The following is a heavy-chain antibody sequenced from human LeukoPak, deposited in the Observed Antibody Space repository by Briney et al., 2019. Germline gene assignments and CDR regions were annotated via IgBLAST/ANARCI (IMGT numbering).Heavy chain of an antibody. V-gene: IGHV1-2*04. CDR2: INPNSGGT. Sequence: GASVKVSCKASGYTFTGYYMHWVRQAPGQGLEWMGWINPNSGGTNYAQKFQGWVTMTRDTSISTAYMELSRLRSEDTAVYYCAREGMDTATFDYWGQGALVTVSS. CDR3: AREGMDTATFDY. CDR1: GYTFTGYY. J-gene: IGHJ4*02. D-gene: IGHD5-18*01.